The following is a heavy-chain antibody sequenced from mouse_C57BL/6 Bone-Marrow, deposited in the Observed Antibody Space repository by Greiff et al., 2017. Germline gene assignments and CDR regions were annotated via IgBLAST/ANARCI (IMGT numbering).Heavy chain of an antibody. D-gene: IGHD6-1*01. CDR1: GFTFSSYG. CDR2: ISSGGSYT. Sequence: EVQLVESGGDLVKPGGSLKLSCAASGFTFSSYGMSWVRQTPDKRLEWVATISSGGSYTYYPDSVKGRFTISRDNAKNTLYLQMSSLKSEDTAMYYCARAPSFAYWGQGTLVTVSA. V-gene: IGHV5-6*01. CDR3: ARAPSFAY. J-gene: IGHJ3*01.